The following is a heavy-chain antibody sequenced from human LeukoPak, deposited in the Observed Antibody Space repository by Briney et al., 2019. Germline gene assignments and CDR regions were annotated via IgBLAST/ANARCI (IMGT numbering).Heavy chain of an antibody. V-gene: IGHV4-39*07. J-gene: IGHJ4*02. CDR3: ARSKVDTAMVTGY. Sequence: SETLSLTCTVSGGSISSSSYYWGWIRQPPGKGLEWIGSIYHSGSTYYNPSLKSRVTISVDTSKNQFSLKLSSVTAADTAVYYCARSKVDTAMVTGYWGQGTLVTVSS. CDR2: IYHSGST. D-gene: IGHD5-18*01. CDR1: GGSISSSSYY.